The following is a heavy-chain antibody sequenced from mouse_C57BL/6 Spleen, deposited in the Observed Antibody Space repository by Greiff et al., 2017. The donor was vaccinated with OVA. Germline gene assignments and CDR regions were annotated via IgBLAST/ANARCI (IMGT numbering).Heavy chain of an antibody. V-gene: IGHV1-52*01. CDR2: IDPSDSET. CDR3: ARGGLLRPDY. Sequence: VQLQQPGAELVRPGSSVKLSCKASGYTFTSYWMHWVKQRPIQGLEWIGNIDPSDSETHSNQKFKDKATLNVDKSSSTAYMQLSSLTSEDSAVYYCARGGLLRPDYWGQGTTLTVSS. J-gene: IGHJ2*01. D-gene: IGHD1-2*01. CDR1: GYTFTSYW.